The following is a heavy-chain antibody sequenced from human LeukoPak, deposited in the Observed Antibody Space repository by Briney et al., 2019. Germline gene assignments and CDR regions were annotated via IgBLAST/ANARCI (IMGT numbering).Heavy chain of an antibody. D-gene: IGHD4-17*01. J-gene: IGHJ3*02. CDR1: GFTVSSNY. V-gene: IGHV3-66*01. CDR2: IYSGGST. CDR3: ARSITDYGYAFDI. Sequence: GGSLRLSCAASGFTVSSNYMSWVRQAPGKGLEWVSVIYSGGSTYYADSVKGRFTISRDNAKNSLYLQMNSLRAEDTAVYYCARSITDYGYAFDIWGQGTMVTVSS.